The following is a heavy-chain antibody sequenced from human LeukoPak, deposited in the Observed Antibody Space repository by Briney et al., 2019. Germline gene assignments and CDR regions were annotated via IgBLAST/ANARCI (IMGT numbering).Heavy chain of an antibody. CDR2: IYYSGST. CDR3: ARQDEGSDY. V-gene: IGHV4-39*01. J-gene: IGHJ4*02. CDR1: GGSISSSSYY. Sequence: SETLSLTCTVSGGSISSSSYYWGWIRQPPGKGLEWIGSIYYSGSTYYNPSLKSRVTISVDTSQNQFSLKLSSVTAADTAVYYCARQDEGSDYWGQGTMVTVSS.